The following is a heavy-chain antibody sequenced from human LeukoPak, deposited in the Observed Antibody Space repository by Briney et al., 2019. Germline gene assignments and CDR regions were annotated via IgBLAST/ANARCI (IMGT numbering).Heavy chain of an antibody. CDR3: ARGRRDGVRRFLEWLQITNSDAFDI. J-gene: IGHJ3*02. V-gene: IGHV1-8*01. Sequence: ASVKVSCKASGYTFTSYDINWVRQATGQGLEWMGWMNPNSGNTGYAQKFQGRVTMTRNTSISTAYMELSSLRSEDTAVYYCARGRRDGVRRFLEWLQITNSDAFDIWGQGTMVTVSS. D-gene: IGHD3-3*01. CDR2: MNPNSGNT. CDR1: GYTFTSYD.